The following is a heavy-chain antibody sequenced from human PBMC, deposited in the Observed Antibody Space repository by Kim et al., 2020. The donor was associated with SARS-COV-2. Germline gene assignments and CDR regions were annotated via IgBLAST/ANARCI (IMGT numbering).Heavy chain of an antibody. D-gene: IGHD3-22*01. CDR1: GGSISSYY. J-gene: IGHJ6*02. Sequence: SETLSLTCTVSGGSISSYYWSWIRQPPGKGLEWIGYIYYSGSTNYNPSLKSRVTISVDTSKNQFSLKLSSVTAADTAVYYCARGGGTLIVVAPHYGMDVWGQGTTVTVSS. V-gene: IGHV4-59*01. CDR2: IYYSGST. CDR3: ARGGGTLIVVAPHYGMDV.